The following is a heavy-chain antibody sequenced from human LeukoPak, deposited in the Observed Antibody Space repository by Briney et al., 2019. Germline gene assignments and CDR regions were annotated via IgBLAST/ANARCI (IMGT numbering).Heavy chain of an antibody. V-gene: IGHV3-11*01. D-gene: IGHD3-3*01. CDR3: VAGVALDY. Sequence: GGSLRLSCAASGLNFSLYYMTWIRQTPGNGLEAPGNGLEWLSHISKTGTTFYYADSVKGRFTISRDNAKNSLYLHMNSLRAEDTAVYYCVAGVALDYWGQGVLVTVSS. J-gene: IGHJ4*02. CDR2: ISKTGTTF. CDR1: GLNFSLYY.